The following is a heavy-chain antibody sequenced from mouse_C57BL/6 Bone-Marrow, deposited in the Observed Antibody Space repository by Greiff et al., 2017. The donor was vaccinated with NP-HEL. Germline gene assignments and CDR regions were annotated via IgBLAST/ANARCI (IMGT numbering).Heavy chain of an antibody. J-gene: IGHJ1*03. CDR2: IDPSDSYT. CDR3: ARSTGHYGSSYWYFDV. D-gene: IGHD1-1*01. CDR1: GYTFTSYW. V-gene: IGHV1-69*01. Sequence: QVQLQQSGAELVMPGASVKLSCKASGYTFTSYWMHWVKQRPGQGLEWIGEIDPSDSYTNYNQKFKGKSTLTVDKSSSTAYMQLSSLTSEDSAVYYCARSTGHYGSSYWYFDVWGTGTTVTVSS.